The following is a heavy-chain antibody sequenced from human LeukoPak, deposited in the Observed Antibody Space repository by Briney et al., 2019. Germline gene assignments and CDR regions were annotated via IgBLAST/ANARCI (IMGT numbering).Heavy chain of an antibody. J-gene: IGHJ4*02. CDR2: IYYSGST. CDR3: AGRLEPGFDY. V-gene: IGHV4-39*07. Sequence: PSETLSLTCSVSGGSISSSSYYWGWIRQPPGKGLEWIGSIYYSGSTYYDPSLKSRVTISVDTSKNQFSLKLSSVTAADTAVYCCAGRLEPGFDYWGQGTLVTVSS. CDR1: GGSISSSSYY. D-gene: IGHD1-1*01.